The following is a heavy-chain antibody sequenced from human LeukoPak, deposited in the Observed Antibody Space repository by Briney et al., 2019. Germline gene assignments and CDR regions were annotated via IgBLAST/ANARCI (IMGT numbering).Heavy chain of an antibody. Sequence: ASVKVSCKASGYTFTGYYMHWVRQAPGQGLEWMGWINPNSGGTNYAQKFQGRVTMTRDTSISTAYMELSRLRSDDTAVYYCARDRPYSSGWSTDDYWGQGTLVTVSS. J-gene: IGHJ4*02. V-gene: IGHV1-2*02. CDR3: ARDRPYSSGWSTDDY. D-gene: IGHD6-19*01. CDR1: GYTFTGYY. CDR2: INPNSGGT.